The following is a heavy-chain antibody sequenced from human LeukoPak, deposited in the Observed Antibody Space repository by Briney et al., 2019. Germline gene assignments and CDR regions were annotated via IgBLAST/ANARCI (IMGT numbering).Heavy chain of an antibody. CDR1: GGSFSGYY. D-gene: IGHD6-6*01. J-gene: IGHJ5*02. V-gene: IGHV4-34*01. CDR3: ARGRSGWSSSSLGRWFDP. Sequence: TSETLSLTCAVYGGSFSGYYWSWIRQPPGKGLEWIGEINHSGSTNYNPSLKSRVTISVDTSKNQFSLKLSSVTAADTAVYYCARGRSGWSSSSLGRWFDPWGQGTLVTVSS. CDR2: INHSGST.